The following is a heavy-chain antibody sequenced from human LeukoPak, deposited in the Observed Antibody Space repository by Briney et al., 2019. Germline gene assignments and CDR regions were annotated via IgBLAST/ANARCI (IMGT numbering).Heavy chain of an antibody. V-gene: IGHV4-59*12. D-gene: IGHD2-21*02. CDR2: IYYSGST. J-gene: IGHJ5*02. CDR1: GGSISSYY. CDR3: ARERVWRYCGGNSCGWFDP. Sequence: SETLSLTCTVSGGSISSYYWSWIRQPPGKGLEGIGHIYYSGSTNYNPSLKSRVTISVDTSKNQFSLKLSSVTAADTAVYYCARERVWRYCGGNSCGWFDPWGQGTLVTVSS.